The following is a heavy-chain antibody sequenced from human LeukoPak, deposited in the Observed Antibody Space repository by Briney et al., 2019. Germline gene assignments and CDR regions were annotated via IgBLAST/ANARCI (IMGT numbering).Heavy chain of an antibody. D-gene: IGHD4-17*01. J-gene: IGHJ4*02. Sequence: SETLPLTCTVSGGSVSSGSYYWGWIRQPPGKGLEWIGSIYHSGSTYYNPSLKSRVTISVATSKNQFSLKLSSVTAADTAVYYCARWDDYGDGPDYWGQGTLVTVSS. CDR2: IYHSGST. CDR1: GGSVSSGSYY. CDR3: ARWDDYGDGPDY. V-gene: IGHV4-39*07.